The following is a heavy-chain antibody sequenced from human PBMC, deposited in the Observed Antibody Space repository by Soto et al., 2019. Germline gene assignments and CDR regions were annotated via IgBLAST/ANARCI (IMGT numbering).Heavy chain of an antibody. CDR3: AKDHKGHTIFGVVTQRFMDV. V-gene: IGHV3-23*01. CDR1: GCTFSSYA. J-gene: IGHJ6*02. D-gene: IGHD3-3*01. Sequence: GGSLRLSCAASGCTFSSYAMSWVRQAPGKGLEGVSAISGSGGSTYYADSVKGRFAIARDNSKNTLYLQMNSLRAEDTAVYYCAKDHKGHTIFGVVTQRFMDVWGQGTTVTV. CDR2: ISGSGGST.